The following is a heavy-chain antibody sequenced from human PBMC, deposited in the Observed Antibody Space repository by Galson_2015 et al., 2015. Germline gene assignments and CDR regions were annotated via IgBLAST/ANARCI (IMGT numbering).Heavy chain of an antibody. V-gene: IGHV3-7*01. J-gene: IGHJ4*02. CDR2: INPDGSEK. CDR1: GFTFNSYW. CDR3: AGVMSWSGYSQNYFDY. Sequence: SLRLSCAASGFTFNSYWMSWVRQAPGKGLEWVANINPDGSEKHYVDSLKGRFSISRDNAKNSLFLQMNSLRAEDTAVYYCAGVMSWSGYSQNYFDYWGQGTLATVSS. D-gene: IGHD3-3*01.